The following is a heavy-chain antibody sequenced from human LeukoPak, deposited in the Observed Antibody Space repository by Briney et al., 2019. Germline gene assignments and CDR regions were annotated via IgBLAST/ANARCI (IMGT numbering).Heavy chain of an antibody. J-gene: IGHJ4*02. Sequence: GASVKVSCKASGYTFTSYGISWVRQAPGQGLEWMGWISAYNGNTNYAQKLQGRVTMTTDTSTSTAYMELRSLRSDDTAVYYCARAPHQLYCSSTSCYFVYWGQGTLVTVSS. CDR3: ARAPHQLYCSSTSCYFVY. D-gene: IGHD2-2*01. CDR1: GYTFTSYG. CDR2: ISAYNGNT. V-gene: IGHV1-18*01.